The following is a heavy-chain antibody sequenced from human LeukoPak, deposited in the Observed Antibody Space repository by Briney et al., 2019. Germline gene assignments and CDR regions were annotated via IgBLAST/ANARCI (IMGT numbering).Heavy chain of an antibody. CDR2: INPNSGGT. D-gene: IGHD1-1*01. Sequence: ASVKVSCKASGYTFTGYYMHWVRQAPGQGLAWMGWINPNSGGTNYAQKFQGRVTMTRDTSISTAYIELSRLRSDDTAVYYCARDRGLSMERLWTNNWFDPWGQGTLVTVSS. V-gene: IGHV1-2*02. CDR3: ARDRGLSMERLWTNNWFDP. J-gene: IGHJ5*02. CDR1: GYTFTGYY.